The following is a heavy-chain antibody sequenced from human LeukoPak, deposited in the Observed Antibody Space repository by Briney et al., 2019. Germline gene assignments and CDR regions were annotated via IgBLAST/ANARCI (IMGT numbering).Heavy chain of an antibody. J-gene: IGHJ6*02. CDR3: ARSGYPRVQYGMDV. D-gene: IGHD5-12*01. CDR2: ISYDGSNK. Sequence: PGGSLRLSCAASEFTFSSYGMHWVRQAPGKGLEWVALISYDGSNKYYADSVKGRFTISRDNSKNTLYLQMNSLRAGDTAVYYCARSGYPRVQYGMDVWGQGTTVTVSS. V-gene: IGHV3-30*03. CDR1: EFTFSSYG.